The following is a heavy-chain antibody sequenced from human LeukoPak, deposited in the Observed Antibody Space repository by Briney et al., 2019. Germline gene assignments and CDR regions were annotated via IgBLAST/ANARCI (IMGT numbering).Heavy chain of an antibody. CDR1: GGSISSYY. CDR3: ARHSSGWYEIDY. D-gene: IGHD6-19*01. CDR2: IYYSGST. V-gene: IGHV4-59*08. Sequence: SETLSLTCTVSGGSISSYYWSWIRQPPGKGPEWNGYIYYSGSTNYNPSLKSRVTISVDTSKNQFSLKLSSVTAADTAVYYCARHSSGWYEIDYWGQGTLVTVSS. J-gene: IGHJ4*02.